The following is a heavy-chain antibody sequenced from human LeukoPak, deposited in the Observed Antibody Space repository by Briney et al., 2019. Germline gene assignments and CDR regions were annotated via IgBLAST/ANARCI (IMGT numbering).Heavy chain of an antibody. J-gene: IGHJ3*02. CDR3: ARHLPVADAFDI. Sequence: SETLSLTCAVYGGSFSGYYWSWIRQPPGKGLEWIGEINHSGSTNYNPSLKSRVTISVDTSKNQFSLKLSSVTAADTAVYYCARHLPVADAFDIWGQGTMVTVSS. D-gene: IGHD2-2*01. CDR2: INHSGST. CDR1: GGSFSGYY. V-gene: IGHV4-34*01.